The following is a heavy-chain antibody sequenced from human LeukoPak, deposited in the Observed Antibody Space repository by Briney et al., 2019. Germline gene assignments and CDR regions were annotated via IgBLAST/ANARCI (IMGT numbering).Heavy chain of an antibody. CDR1: GFTFRSYT. D-gene: IGHD3-22*01. J-gene: IGHJ4*02. CDR2: ISSSSSYI. Sequence: TGGSLRLSCAASGFTFRSYTMNWLRQAPGKGPEWVSSISSSSSYIYYTDSVRGRFTISRDNAGKSLYLQMNSLRAEDTAVYYCARVNGSTSAHYDSSGFQRYYFDYWGQGTLATVSS. CDR3: ARVNGSTSAHYDSSGFQRYYFDY. V-gene: IGHV3-21*01.